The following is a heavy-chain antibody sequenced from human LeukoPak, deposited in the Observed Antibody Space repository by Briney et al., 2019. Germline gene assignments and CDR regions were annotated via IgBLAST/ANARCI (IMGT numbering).Heavy chain of an antibody. CDR1: GFTFSSYA. Sequence: PGRSLRLSCAASGFTFSSYAMHWVRQAPGKGLEWVAVISYDGSNKYYADSVKGRFTISRDNSKNTLYLQMNSLRAEDTAVYYCARDRYCSSTSCYPPPFDYWGQGTLVTVSS. J-gene: IGHJ4*02. CDR3: ARDRYCSSTSCYPPPFDY. D-gene: IGHD2-2*01. V-gene: IGHV3-30*07. CDR2: ISYDGSNK.